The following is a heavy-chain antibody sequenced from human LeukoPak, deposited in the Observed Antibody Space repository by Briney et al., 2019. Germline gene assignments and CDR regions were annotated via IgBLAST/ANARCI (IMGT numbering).Heavy chain of an antibody. V-gene: IGHV3-7*01. CDR2: IKRDGSET. Sequence: PGGSLRLSCVTSGFTFSNYWMSWVRHAPGKGLEWVANIKRDGSETYYVDSVRGRFTISRDNANNSLFLQMNSLRAEDTAVYYCAPSIGYWGQGTLVTVSS. J-gene: IGHJ4*02. CDR1: GFTFSNYW. CDR3: APSIGY.